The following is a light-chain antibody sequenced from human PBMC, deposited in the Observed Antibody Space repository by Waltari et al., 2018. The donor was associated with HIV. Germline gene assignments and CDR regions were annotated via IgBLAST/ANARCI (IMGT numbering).Light chain of an antibody. V-gene: IGKV3-20*01. J-gene: IGKJ2*01. Sequence: IVLTPPPGTLSLSPGERTTLPCSPSPSVTSCYLAWYQQKPGQAPRLLIYGASSRATGIPDRFSGSGSGTDFTLTISRLEPEDFAVYYCQQYGSFTFGQGTKLEIK. CDR3: QQYGSFT. CDR2: GAS. CDR1: PSVTSCY.